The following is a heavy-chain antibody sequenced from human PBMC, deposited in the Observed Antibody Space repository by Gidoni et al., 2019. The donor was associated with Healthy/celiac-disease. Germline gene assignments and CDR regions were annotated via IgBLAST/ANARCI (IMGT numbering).Heavy chain of an antibody. J-gene: IGHJ4*02. Sequence: QVQLQESGPGLVKPSQTLSLTCTVSGCSISSGSYYWSWIRQPAGKGLEWIGRIYTSGSTNYTPSLKSRVTISVDTSKNQFSLKLSSVTAADTAVYYCARNYGSGSYYNLFDYWGQGTLVTVSS. CDR3: ARNYGSGSYYNLFDY. CDR1: GCSISSGSYY. CDR2: IYTSGST. V-gene: IGHV4-61*02. D-gene: IGHD3-10*01.